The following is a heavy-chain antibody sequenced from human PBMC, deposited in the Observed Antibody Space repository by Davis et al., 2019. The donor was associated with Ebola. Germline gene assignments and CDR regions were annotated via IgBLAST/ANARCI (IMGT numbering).Heavy chain of an antibody. J-gene: IGHJ6*02. V-gene: IGHV1-2*04. CDR3: ARGRYSSSWSYYNYGMDV. CDR1: GYTFTGYY. Sequence: AASVKVSCKASGYTFTGYYMHWVRQAPGQGLEWMGWINPNSGGTNYAQKFQGWVTMTRDTSISTAYMELSRLRSDDTAVYYCARGRYSSSWSYYNYGMDVWGQGTTVTVSS. D-gene: IGHD6-13*01. CDR2: INPNSGGT.